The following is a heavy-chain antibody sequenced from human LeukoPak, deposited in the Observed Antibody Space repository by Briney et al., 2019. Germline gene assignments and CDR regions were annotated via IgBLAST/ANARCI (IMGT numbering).Heavy chain of an antibody. CDR2: INHSGST. D-gene: IGHD4-11*01. CDR3: ARHVSNYYFDY. V-gene: IGHV4-34*01. CDR1: GGSFSGYY. Sequence: SETLSLTCAVYGGSFSGYYWSWIRQPPGKGLEWIGEINHSGSTNYNPSLKSRVTISVDRSKNQFSLKLSSVTAADTAVYYCARHVSNYYFDYWGQGTLVTVSS. J-gene: IGHJ4*02.